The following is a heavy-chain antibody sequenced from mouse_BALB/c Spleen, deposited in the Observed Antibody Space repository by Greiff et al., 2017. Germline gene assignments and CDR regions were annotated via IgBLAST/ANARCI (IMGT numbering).Heavy chain of an antibody. D-gene: IGHD2-14*01. CDR2: ISSGSSTI. CDR1: GFTFSSFG. Sequence: DVQLVESGGGLVQPGGSRKLSCAASGFTFSSFGMHWVRQAPEKGLEWVAYISSGSSTIYYADTVKGRFTISRDNPKNTLFLQMTSLRSEDTAMYYCARYDGFAYWGQGTLVTVSA. V-gene: IGHV5-17*02. J-gene: IGHJ3*01. CDR3: ARYDGFAY.